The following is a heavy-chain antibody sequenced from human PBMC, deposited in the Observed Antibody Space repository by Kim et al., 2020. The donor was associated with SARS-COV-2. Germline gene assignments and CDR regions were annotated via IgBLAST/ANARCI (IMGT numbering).Heavy chain of an antibody. Sequence: GGSLRLSCAAPGFTFSNYAMAWGRQVPGKGLEWVTAISASGDGTYYADSVKGRFTISRDNSQNPMYLQMNILRAEDTAICYWAKLAQQLGYFDFWYQGT. J-gene: IGHJ4*02. V-gene: IGHV3-23*01. D-gene: IGHD6-13*01. CDR3: AKLAQQLGYFDF. CDR2: ISASGDGT. CDR1: GFTFSNYA.